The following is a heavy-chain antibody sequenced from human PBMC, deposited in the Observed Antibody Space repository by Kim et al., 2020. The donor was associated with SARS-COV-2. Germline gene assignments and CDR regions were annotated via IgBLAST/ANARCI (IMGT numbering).Heavy chain of an antibody. V-gene: IGHV3-66*01. CDR2: T. D-gene: IGHD2-2*01. J-gene: IGHJ4*02. Sequence: TSYADSVKGRFSISRDNSKNTLYLKMNSLRAEDTAVYYCARGGVTAAELDFWGQGILVAVSS. CDR3: ARGGVTAAELDF.